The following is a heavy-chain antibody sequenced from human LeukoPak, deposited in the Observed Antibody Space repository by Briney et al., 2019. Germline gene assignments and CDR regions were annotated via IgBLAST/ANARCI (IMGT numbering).Heavy chain of an antibody. V-gene: IGHV4/OR15-8*01. CDR1: GGSMSDSRT. Sequence: PAETLSLTCSVSGGSMSDSRTGGWVRQPAGKGLEWLANIHEYGRTAPNPSPRSRLTISQDSSKNQFSLKVSSVTAADTAFSYCAKVLTAAGFDLWGQGILVTVCS. D-gene: IGHD6-25*01. J-gene: IGHJ4*02. CDR2: IHEYGRT. CDR3: AKVLTAAGFDL.